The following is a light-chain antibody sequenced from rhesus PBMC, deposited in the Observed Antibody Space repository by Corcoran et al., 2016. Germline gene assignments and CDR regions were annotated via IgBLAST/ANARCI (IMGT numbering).Light chain of an antibody. V-gene: IGKV1-22*01. CDR1: QGISSW. CDR2: QAS. Sequence: DIQMTQSPSSLSASVGDTVTITCRASQGISSWLAWYQQTPGKAPKLLIYQASRLQSGVPSRFSGSGDGTDFTLTISSLQSEDFASYYCQQYSIRPYSFGQGTKVEI. J-gene: IGKJ2*01. CDR3: QQYSIRPYS.